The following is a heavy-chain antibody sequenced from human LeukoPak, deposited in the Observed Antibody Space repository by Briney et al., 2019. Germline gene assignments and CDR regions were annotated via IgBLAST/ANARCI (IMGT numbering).Heavy chain of an antibody. V-gene: IGHV4-39*07. D-gene: IGHD3-22*01. Sequence: SETLSLTCTVSGGSISSSSYYWGWIRQPPGKGLEWIGSIYYSGSTYYSPSLKSRVTISVDTSKNQFSLKLSSVTAADTAVYYCARVIGYYYDSSGYYFNWFDPWGQGTLVTVSS. J-gene: IGHJ5*02. CDR1: GGSISSSSYY. CDR3: ARVIGYYYDSSGYYFNWFDP. CDR2: IYYSGST.